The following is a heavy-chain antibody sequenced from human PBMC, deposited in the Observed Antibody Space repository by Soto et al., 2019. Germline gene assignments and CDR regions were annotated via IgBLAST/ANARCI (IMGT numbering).Heavy chain of an antibody. CDR3: ARDQPGYSYGYGLGY. Sequence: GGSLRLSCAASGITFNIYAMNWVRQAPGKGLEWVSSISSSSSYIYYADSVKGRFTISRDNAKNSLYLQMNSLRAEDTAVYYCARDQPGYSYGYGLGYWGQGTLVTVSS. CDR2: ISSSSSYI. CDR1: GITFNIYA. J-gene: IGHJ4*02. D-gene: IGHD5-18*01. V-gene: IGHV3-21*01.